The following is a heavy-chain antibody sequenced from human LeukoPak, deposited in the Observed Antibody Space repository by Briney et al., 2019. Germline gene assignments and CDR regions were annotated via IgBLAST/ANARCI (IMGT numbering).Heavy chain of an antibody. CDR2: IHNDGST. J-gene: IGHJ4*02. CDR1: GFIVSNTY. Sequence: PGGSLRLSCAASGFIVSNTYMTWVRQAPGKGLEWVSVIHNDGSTYYAASVKGRFTVSRDNSKNMLFLRMNSLRVDDTAVYFCASLARDYWGQGTLVSVSS. CDR3: ASLARDY. V-gene: IGHV3-53*01.